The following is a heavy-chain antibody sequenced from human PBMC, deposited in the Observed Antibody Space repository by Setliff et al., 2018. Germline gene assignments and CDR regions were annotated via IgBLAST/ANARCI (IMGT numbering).Heavy chain of an antibody. CDR3: TVYNTGSSKDHY. V-gene: IGHV4-39*07. D-gene: IGHD2-8*02. Sequence: SETLSLTCTVSGDSISSGDDFWSWIRQPPGKGLEWIGEINHSGSTNYNPSLKSRVTISVDTSKNQFSLKLSSVTAADTAVYYCTVYNTGSSKDHYWGQGTPVTVSS. CDR2: INHSGST. J-gene: IGHJ4*02. CDR1: GDSISSGDDF.